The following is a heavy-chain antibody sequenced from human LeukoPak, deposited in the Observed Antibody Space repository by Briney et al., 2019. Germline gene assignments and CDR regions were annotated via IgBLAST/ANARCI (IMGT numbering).Heavy chain of an antibody. V-gene: IGHV3-7*03. CDR1: GLTFSNYW. J-gene: IGHJ4*02. D-gene: IGHD3-22*01. Sequence: PGGSLRLSCAASGLTFSNYWMSWVRQAPGKGLECVASVKPDGVEKYYMDSVKGRFTISRDNAKNSLYLQMNSLRAEDTAVYYCAKGRGRRNYDSSGYNLPEDYWGQGTLVTVSS. CDR3: AKGRGRRNYDSSGYNLPEDY. CDR2: VKPDGVEK.